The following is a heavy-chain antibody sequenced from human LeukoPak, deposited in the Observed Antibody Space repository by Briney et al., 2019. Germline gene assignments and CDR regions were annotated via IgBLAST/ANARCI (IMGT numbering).Heavy chain of an antibody. Sequence: PGGSLRLSCAASGFIFSTYWMTWVRQAPGKGLERVATIKYDGNDKYYVDSVRGRFTISRENAKNSLYLQMNSLRAEDTAVYYCARDRGRTMIVVPLGYWGQGTLVTASS. D-gene: IGHD3-22*01. CDR1: GFIFSTYW. CDR2: IKYDGNDK. CDR3: ARDRGRTMIVVPLGY. V-gene: IGHV3-7*01. J-gene: IGHJ4*02.